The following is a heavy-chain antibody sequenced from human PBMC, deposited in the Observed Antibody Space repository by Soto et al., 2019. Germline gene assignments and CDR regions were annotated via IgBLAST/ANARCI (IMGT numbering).Heavy chain of an antibody. D-gene: IGHD2-21*01. Sequence: ASVKVSCKASGYTFTSYAMHWVRQAPGQRLEWMGWINAGNGNTKYSQKFQGRVTITRDTSASTAYMELSSLRSEDTAVYYCARDPDLDGGAFDIWGQGTMVTVSS. V-gene: IGHV1-3*01. CDR3: ARDPDLDGGAFDI. CDR1: GYTFTSYA. J-gene: IGHJ3*02. CDR2: INAGNGNT.